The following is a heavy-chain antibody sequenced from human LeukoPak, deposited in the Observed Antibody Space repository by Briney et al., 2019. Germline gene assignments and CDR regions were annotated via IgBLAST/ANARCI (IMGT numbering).Heavy chain of an antibody. CDR3: AKDKNYYDWSGYPLFDP. Sequence: GGSLRLSCAASGFTFSSYAMSWVRQAPGKGLEWVSAISGSGGSTYYADSVKGRFTISRDNYKNTLHLQMNRLRAEGTAVYYCAKDKNYYDWSGYPLFDPWGQGTLVTVSS. J-gene: IGHJ5*02. V-gene: IGHV3-23*01. CDR1: GFTFSSYA. D-gene: IGHD3-22*01. CDR2: ISGSGGST.